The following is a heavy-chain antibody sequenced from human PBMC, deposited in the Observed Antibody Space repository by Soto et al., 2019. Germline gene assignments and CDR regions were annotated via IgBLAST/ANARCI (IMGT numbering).Heavy chain of an antibody. CDR2: IRAYNGNI. J-gene: IGHJ6*02. CDR3: ARGGERTGYGETYYYCGMYV. CDR1: GYTFTSYG. D-gene: IGHD3-10*01. V-gene: IGHV1-18*01. Sequence: QVQLVQSGAEVKKPGASVKVSCKASGYTFTSYGISWVRQAPGPGLEWMGWIRAYNGNINYAQKLQGRVTMTTDTYTRTPYRELRSLRADDTAVYSCARGGERTGYGETYYYCGMYVWGQGATVTFSS.